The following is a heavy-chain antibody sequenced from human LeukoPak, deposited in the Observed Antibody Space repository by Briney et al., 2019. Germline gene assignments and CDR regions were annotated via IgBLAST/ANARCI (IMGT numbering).Heavy chain of an antibody. CDR1: EFTISDHY. D-gene: IGHD2-15*01. V-gene: IGHV3-72*01. J-gene: IGHJ4*02. CDR2: TSNKADSYTT. Sequence: GGSLRLSCAASEFTISDHYMDWVRQAPGKGLEWVGRTSNKADSYTTYYAASVKGRFTISRHDSKNLLYLQMKSLKAEDTAAYYCTRHYFSDWGQGTLVTVSS. CDR3: TRHYFSD.